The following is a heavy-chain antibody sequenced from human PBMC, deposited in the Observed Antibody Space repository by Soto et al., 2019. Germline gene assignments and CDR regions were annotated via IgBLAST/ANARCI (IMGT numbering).Heavy chain of an antibody. CDR1: GFTFSSYA. V-gene: IGHV3-30-3*01. J-gene: IGHJ3*02. CDR2: ISYDGSNK. Sequence: GGSLRLSCAASGFTFSSYAMHWVRQAPGKGLEWVAVISYDGSNKYYADSVKGRFTISRDNSKNTLYLQMNSLRAEDTAVYYCARAGEYYYDSSGYPGAFDIWGQGTIVTVSS. CDR3: ARAGEYYYDSSGYPGAFDI. D-gene: IGHD3-22*01.